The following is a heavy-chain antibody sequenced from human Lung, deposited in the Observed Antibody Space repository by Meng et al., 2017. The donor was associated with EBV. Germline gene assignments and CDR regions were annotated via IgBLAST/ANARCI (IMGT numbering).Heavy chain of an antibody. Sequence: QGQLREWGAGLVQPSGSLALTCAVSGRSIRSDIWWIWVRQPPGKGLEWIGEVYHRGDTNYNPSLKSRVDISVDKSKNQFYLSLFSVTAADTAVYYCGRDQGRELINHWGQGTLVTVSS. J-gene: IGHJ4*02. CDR1: GRSIRSDIW. V-gene: IGHV4-4*02. D-gene: IGHD1-7*01. CDR2: VYHRGDT. CDR3: GRDQGRELINH.